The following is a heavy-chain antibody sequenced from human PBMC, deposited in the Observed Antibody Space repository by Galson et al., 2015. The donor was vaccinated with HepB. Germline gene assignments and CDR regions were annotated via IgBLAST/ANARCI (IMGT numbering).Heavy chain of an antibody. J-gene: IGHJ6*02. CDR1: GFTLSNYE. CDR2: ISSSGAI. CDR3: ARDLPLYEANDNYYGMDV. V-gene: IGHV3-48*03. Sequence: SLRLSCAASGFTLSNYEMNWVRQAPGKGLEWISYISSSGAIYHVDSVRGRFTISRDNAKNSVYLQMNSLRAEDTAVYYCARDLPLYEANDNYYGMDVWGQGTTVTVSS. D-gene: IGHD5/OR15-5a*01.